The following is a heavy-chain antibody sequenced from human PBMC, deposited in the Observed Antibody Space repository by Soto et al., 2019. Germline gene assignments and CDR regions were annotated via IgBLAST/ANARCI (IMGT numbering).Heavy chain of an antibody. J-gene: IGHJ6*02. CDR1: GFTFSSYD. V-gene: IGHV3-13*01. CDR3: ARGGYSSSMGYYYYGMDV. Sequence: GGSLRLSCAASGFTFSSYDMHWVRQATGKGLEWVSAIGTAGDTYYPGSVKGRFTISRENAKNSLYLQMNSLRAEDTAVYYCARGGYSSSMGYYYYGMDVWGQGTTVTVSS. CDR2: IGTAGDT. D-gene: IGHD6-6*01.